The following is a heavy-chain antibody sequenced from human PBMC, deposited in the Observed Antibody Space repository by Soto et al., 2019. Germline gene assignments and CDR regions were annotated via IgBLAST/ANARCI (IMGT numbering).Heavy chain of an antibody. J-gene: IGHJ5*02. CDR1: GFTFSSYA. CDR2: ISGRGDRT. Sequence: PVGSLRLSCAASGFTFSSYAMAWVRQAPGKGLEWVSSISGRGDRTYYAGSVKGRFTISRDNSKNTLSLQMNRLRAEDTALYYCARGPYSDSSEWFDPWGQGTLVTVSS. CDR3: ARGPYSDSSEWFDP. D-gene: IGHD6-6*01. V-gene: IGHV3-23*01.